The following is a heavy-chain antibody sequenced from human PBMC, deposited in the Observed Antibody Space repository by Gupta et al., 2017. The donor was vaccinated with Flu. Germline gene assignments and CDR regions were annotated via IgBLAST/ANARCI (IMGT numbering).Heavy chain of an antibody. D-gene: IGHD2-2*01. V-gene: IGHV3-30*02. J-gene: IGHJ3*01. CDR1: GFSFHRYG. CDR3: AKQGYCGSSTCYDAFDV. Sequence: QVQLVASGGGVVQPGKSLRLSCAASGFSFHRYGMHWVRQALGKGLEWVASIGYDGSDENYAGSMKGRCSISRDNSKNTLFLQLNSLRTDDTAVYYCAKQGYCGSSTCYDAFDVWGQGAMVTVSS. CDR2: IGYDGSDE.